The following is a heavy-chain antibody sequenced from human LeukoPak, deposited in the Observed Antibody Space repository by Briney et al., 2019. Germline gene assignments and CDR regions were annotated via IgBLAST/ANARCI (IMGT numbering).Heavy chain of an antibody. CDR1: GFTFSSYG. V-gene: IGHV3-30*18. D-gene: IGHD4-17*01. Sequence: PGGSLRLSCAASGFTFSSYGMHWVRQAPGKGLEWVAFISNGGSNQYYADSVKGRFTSSRDNSKNTLYLQMNSLRVADTAVYYCAKAHTVTTLYWFDPWGQGTLVTVSS. CDR3: AKAHTVTTLYWFDP. CDR2: ISNGGSNQ. J-gene: IGHJ5*02.